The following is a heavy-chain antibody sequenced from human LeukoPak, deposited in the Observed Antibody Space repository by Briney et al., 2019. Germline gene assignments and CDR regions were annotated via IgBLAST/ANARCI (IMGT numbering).Heavy chain of an antibody. CDR3: ARLWGAAMLDY. Sequence: GGSLRLSCAASGFIFSSNGMYWVHQAPGKGLEWVALIWYDGSDKYYTDSVKGRFTISRDNSKNTLFLQMNSLRAEDTAVYYCARLWGAAMLDYWGQGTLVTVSS. CDR2: IWYDGSDK. D-gene: IGHD5-18*01. J-gene: IGHJ4*02. CDR1: GFIFSSNG. V-gene: IGHV3-33*01.